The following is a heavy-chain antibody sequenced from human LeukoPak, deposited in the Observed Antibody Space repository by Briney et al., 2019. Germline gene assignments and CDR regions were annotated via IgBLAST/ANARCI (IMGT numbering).Heavy chain of an antibody. D-gene: IGHD1-26*01. CDR2: IKQDGSEK. J-gene: IGHJ5*02. Sequence: PGGSLRLSCAASGFTFSGYWMSWVRQAPGKGLEGVANIKQDGSEKYYVDSVKGRFTISRDNAKNSVYLQMNSLRVEDTAVYYWVRDRSGRSWGQGTLGTVSS. CDR1: GFTFSGYW. CDR3: VRDRSGRS. V-gene: IGHV3-7*01.